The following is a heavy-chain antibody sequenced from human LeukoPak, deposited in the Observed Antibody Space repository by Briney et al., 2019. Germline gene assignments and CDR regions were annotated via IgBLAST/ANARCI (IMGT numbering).Heavy chain of an antibody. D-gene: IGHD6-19*01. CDR1: GFTFSSYS. Sequence: GGSLRLSCAASGFTFSSYSMNWVRQAPGKGLEWVSYISYSSSIIYYADSVKGRFTISRDNAKNSLYLQMNSLRAEDTAVYYCARNMYTSGWYRLGYWGRGTLVTVSS. J-gene: IGHJ4*02. V-gene: IGHV3-48*01. CDR3: ARNMYTSGWYRLGY. CDR2: ISYSSSII.